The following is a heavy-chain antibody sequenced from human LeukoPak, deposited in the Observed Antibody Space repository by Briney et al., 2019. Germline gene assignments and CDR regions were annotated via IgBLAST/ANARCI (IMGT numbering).Heavy chain of an antibody. Sequence: ASVKVSCKASGYTFTDYYMHWVRQAPGQGLEWMGWINPDSGGTNYAQKFQGRVTMTRNTSISTAWMELSRLRSDDTAVYYCATGDYYDSRGFRWWGQGTLVTVSS. J-gene: IGHJ4*02. CDR2: INPDSGGT. CDR1: GYTFTDYY. V-gene: IGHV1-2*02. D-gene: IGHD3-22*01. CDR3: ATGDYYDSRGFRW.